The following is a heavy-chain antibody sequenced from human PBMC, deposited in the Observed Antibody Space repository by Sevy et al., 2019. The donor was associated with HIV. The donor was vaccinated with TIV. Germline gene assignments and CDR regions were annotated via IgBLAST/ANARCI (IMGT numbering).Heavy chain of an antibody. CDR3: ARTTTYGPEHYGMDV. V-gene: IGHV2-70*13. J-gene: IGHJ6*02. CDR2: IDWADDK. Sequence: SGPTLVNPTQTLTLTCTFSGFSLSNAGMCVSWIRQPPGKALEWLALIDWADDKFYTTSLKTRLTISKDNSKIQVVLTMTNMDPLDTATYYCARTTTYGPEHYGMDVWGQGTTVTVSS. CDR1: GFSLSNAGMC. D-gene: IGHD4-17*01.